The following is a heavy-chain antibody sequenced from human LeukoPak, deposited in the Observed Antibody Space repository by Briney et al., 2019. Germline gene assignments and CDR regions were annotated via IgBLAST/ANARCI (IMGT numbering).Heavy chain of an antibody. CDR1: GGSISSYY. J-gene: IGHJ2*01. CDR3: ARPPNWGSVDYWYFDL. CDR2: IYYSGST. Sequence: PSETLSLTCTVSGGSISSYYWSWIRQPPGRGLEWIGYIYYSGSTNYNPSLKSRVTISVDTSKNQFSLKLSSVTAADTAVYYCARPPNWGSVDYWYFDLWGRGTLVTVSS. V-gene: IGHV4-59*01. D-gene: IGHD7-27*01.